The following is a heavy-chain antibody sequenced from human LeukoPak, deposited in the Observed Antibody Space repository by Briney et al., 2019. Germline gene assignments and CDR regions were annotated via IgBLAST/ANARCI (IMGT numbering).Heavy chain of an antibody. J-gene: IGHJ6*02. D-gene: IGHD4/OR15-4a*01. CDR2: INHNGNVN. V-gene: IGHV3-7*03. CDR1: GFTFSSYW. CDR3: ARDLGALYHYGMDV. Sequence: GGSLRLSCAASGFTFSSYWMNWARQAPGKGLEWVASINHNGNVNYYVDSVKGRFTISRDNAKNSLYLQMNSLRAEDTAVYYCARDLGALYHYGMDVWGQGTTVTVSS.